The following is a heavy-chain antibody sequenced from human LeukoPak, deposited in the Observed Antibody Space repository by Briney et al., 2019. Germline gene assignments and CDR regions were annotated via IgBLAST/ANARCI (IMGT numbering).Heavy chain of an antibody. CDR3: ARGSSSDY. D-gene: IGHD6-13*01. V-gene: IGHV4-59*01. CDR2: IYYSGST. Sequence: PSETLSLTCTVSGGSIRSYYWSWIRQPPGKGLEWIGYIYYSGSTNYNPSLKSRVTISVDTSKNQFSLKLSSVTAADTAVYYCARGSSSDYWGQGTLVTVSS. J-gene: IGHJ4*02. CDR1: GGSIRSYY.